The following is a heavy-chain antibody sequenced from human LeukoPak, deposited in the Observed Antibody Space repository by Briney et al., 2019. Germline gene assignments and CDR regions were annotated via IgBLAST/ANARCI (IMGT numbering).Heavy chain of an antibody. CDR3: ATLAYCGGDCYQDAFDI. J-gene: IGHJ3*02. V-gene: IGHV3-23*01. CDR1: GFTFSSYA. D-gene: IGHD2-21*02. Sequence: GGSLRLSCAASGFTFSSYAMSWVRQAPGKGLEWVSAISGSGGSTYYADSVKGRFTISRDNSKNTLYLQLNSLRAEDTAVYYCATLAYCGGDCYQDAFDIWGQGTMVTVSS. CDR2: ISGSGGST.